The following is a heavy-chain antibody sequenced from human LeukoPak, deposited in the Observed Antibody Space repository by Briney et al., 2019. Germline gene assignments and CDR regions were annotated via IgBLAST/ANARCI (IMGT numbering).Heavy chain of an antibody. Sequence: GGSLRLSCTASGFTFGDYAMSWVRQAPGKGLEWVCGINWNGGRTGYVDSVKGRFTISRDNGKNSLYLQLDSLRADDTAFYYCARGHDSSAFHALDSWGHGTLVTVSS. V-gene: IGHV3-20*04. J-gene: IGHJ5*01. CDR2: INWNGGRT. D-gene: IGHD3-22*01. CDR1: GFTFGDYA. CDR3: ARGHDSSAFHALDS.